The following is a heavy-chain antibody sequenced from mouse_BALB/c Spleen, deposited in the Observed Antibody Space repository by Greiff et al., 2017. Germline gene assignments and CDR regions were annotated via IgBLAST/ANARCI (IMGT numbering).Heavy chain of an antibody. CDR3: ARRDGGKGSWFAY. Sequence: QVTLKESGPGILQPSQTLSLTCSFSGFSLSTSGMGVSWIRQPSGKGLEWLAHIYWDDDKRYNPSLKSRLTISKDTSRNQVFLKITSVDTADTATYYCARRDGGKGSWFAYWGQGTLVTVSA. D-gene: IGHD1-1*01. CDR2: IYWDDDK. V-gene: IGHV8-12*01. CDR1: GFSLSTSGMG. J-gene: IGHJ3*01.